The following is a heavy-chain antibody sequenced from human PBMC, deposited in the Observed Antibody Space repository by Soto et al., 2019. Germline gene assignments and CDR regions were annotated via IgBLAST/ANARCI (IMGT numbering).Heavy chain of an antibody. J-gene: IGHJ5*02. CDR1: GYTFTAYG. D-gene: IGHD3-3*01. Sequence: ASVKVSCKASGYTFTAYGIHWVRQAPGQRLEWMGWINTVNGHTKYSQKFQGRVTITRDTSARTAYMELNSLRSEDTAVYYCASRGYDFCSGLDPWGQGTLVTVSS. V-gene: IGHV1-3*04. CDR3: ASRGYDFCSGLDP. CDR2: INTVNGHT.